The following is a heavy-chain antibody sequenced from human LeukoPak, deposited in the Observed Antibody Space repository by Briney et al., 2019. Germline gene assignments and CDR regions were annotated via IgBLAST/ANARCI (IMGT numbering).Heavy chain of an antibody. D-gene: IGHD2-2*01. J-gene: IGHJ5*02. CDR1: GFTFSSYA. CDR3: VILDIVVVPAAPTPDNWFDP. Sequence: PGGSLRLSCSASGFTFSSYAMHWVRQAPGKGLEYVSAISSNGGSTYYADSVKGRFTISRDNSKNTLYLQMSSLRAEDTAVYYCVILDIVVVPAAPTPDNWFDPWGQGTLVTVSS. V-gene: IGHV3-64D*09. CDR2: ISSNGGST.